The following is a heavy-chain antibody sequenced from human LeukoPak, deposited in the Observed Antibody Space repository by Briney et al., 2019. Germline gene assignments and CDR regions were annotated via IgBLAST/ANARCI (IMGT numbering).Heavy chain of an antibody. CDR3: ARVYGDYFGAFDI. J-gene: IGHJ3*02. D-gene: IGHD4-17*01. CDR1: GFTFSSHW. Sequence: GGSLRLSCAASGFTFSSHWMHWVRQAPGKGLVWVSRINSDGSSISYADSVKGRFTISRDNSKNTLYLQMNSLRAEDTAVYYCARVYGDYFGAFDIWGQGTMVTVSS. V-gene: IGHV3-74*01. CDR2: INSDGSSI.